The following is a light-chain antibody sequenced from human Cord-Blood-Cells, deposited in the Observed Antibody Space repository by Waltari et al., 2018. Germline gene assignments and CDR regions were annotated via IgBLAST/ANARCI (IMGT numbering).Light chain of an antibody. V-gene: IGLV2-14*01. CDR3: SSYTSSSTLV. J-gene: IGLJ2*01. CDR2: DVS. CDR1: SSDVGGYNY. Sequence: QSALTQPASVSGSPGQSITISCTGTSSDVGGYNYVSWYQQHPGKAPKLMIYDVSNRPSGVSNRFSGSKPGNTASLTISGLQAEDEADDYCSSYTSSSTLVFGGGTKLTVL.